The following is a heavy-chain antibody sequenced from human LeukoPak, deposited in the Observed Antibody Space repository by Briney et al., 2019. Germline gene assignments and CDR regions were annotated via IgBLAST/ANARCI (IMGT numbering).Heavy chain of an antibody. CDR2: IIPIFGTA. V-gene: IGHV1-69*05. Sequence: ASVKVSCKASGGTFSSYAINWVRQAPGQGLEWMGRIIPIFGTANYAQKFQGRVTITTDESTSTAYMELSSLRSEDTAVYYCARDCSGGSCDHFDYWGQGTLVTVSS. CDR3: ARDCSGGSCDHFDY. D-gene: IGHD2-15*01. J-gene: IGHJ4*02. CDR1: GGTFSSYA.